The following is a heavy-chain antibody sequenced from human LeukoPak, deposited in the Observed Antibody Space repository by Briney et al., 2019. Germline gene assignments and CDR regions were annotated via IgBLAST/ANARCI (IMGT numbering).Heavy chain of an antibody. J-gene: IGHJ4*02. V-gene: IGHV3-7*01. CDR1: GFTFSRFW. D-gene: IGHD3-22*01. Sequence: GGPLRLSCAASGFTFSRFWMRWLRRATGKALVCVANKKQDGSEKYYMDSVKGRFTISRDNAKNSLYLQMSSLRAEDTAVYYCARALAHYDSSGYFDYWGQGTLVTVSS. CDR3: ARALAHYDSSGYFDY. CDR2: KKQDGSEK.